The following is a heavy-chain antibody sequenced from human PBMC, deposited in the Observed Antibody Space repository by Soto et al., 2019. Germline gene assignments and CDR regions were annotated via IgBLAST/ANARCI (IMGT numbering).Heavy chain of an antibody. CDR2: INGDGRTT. Sequence: EVQLVESGGGVVPPGGSLRLSCAASGFTFSGYWMHWVRQAPGKGLMWVSRINGDGRTTNYADSVKGRFTISRENAKNTLCLQMNSLRAEDTAVYYCARAAYGEYWFDPWGQGTLVTVSS. CDR3: ARAAYGEYWFDP. V-gene: IGHV3-74*01. CDR1: GFTFSGYW. J-gene: IGHJ5*02. D-gene: IGHD4-17*01.